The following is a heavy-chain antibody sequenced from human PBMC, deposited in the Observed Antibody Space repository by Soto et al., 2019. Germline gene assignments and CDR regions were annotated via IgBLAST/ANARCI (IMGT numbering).Heavy chain of an antibody. CDR3: TSLFDGH. CDR1: EFTFANAW. Sequence: EVQLVESGGDLVKPGGTLSLSCAASEFTFANAWISWVRQAPGKGLEWVGRIKSKADGGTTDYAAPLKGRFTISRDESQNPLYLQMNSLKTEDTAVYYCTSLFDGHWGQGTLVTVAS. J-gene: IGHJ4*02. CDR2: IKSKADGGTT. V-gene: IGHV3-15*01. D-gene: IGHD2-21*01.